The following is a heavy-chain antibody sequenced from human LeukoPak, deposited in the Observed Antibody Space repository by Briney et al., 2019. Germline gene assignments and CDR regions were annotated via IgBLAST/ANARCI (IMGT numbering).Heavy chain of an antibody. CDR1: GFTFSSYS. J-gene: IGHJ4*02. Sequence: GGSLRLSCAASGFTFSSYSMSWVRQAPGKGPEWVAAIIGSGGRTTYADSVKGRFTISRDNSKNTVYLEMNSLNAEDTAVYVCAKTQDTSMIYGYFDYWGQGTLVTVSS. V-gene: IGHV3-23*01. CDR3: AKTQDTSMIYGYFDY. CDR2: IIGSGGRT. D-gene: IGHD5-18*01.